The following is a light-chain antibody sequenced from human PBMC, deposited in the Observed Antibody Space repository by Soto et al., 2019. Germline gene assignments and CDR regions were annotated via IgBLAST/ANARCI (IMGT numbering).Light chain of an antibody. CDR3: QQHTNFPLT. CDR2: AAS. V-gene: IGKV1-8*01. Sequence: AIRMTQSPSSLSASTGDRVTIPCRASQGISSYLAWYQQKPGKAPKLLIYAASTLQSGVPSRFSGSGSGTDFTLTIVSLQTEDFATYYCQQHTNFPLTFGQGTRLEIK. J-gene: IGKJ5*01. CDR1: QGISSY.